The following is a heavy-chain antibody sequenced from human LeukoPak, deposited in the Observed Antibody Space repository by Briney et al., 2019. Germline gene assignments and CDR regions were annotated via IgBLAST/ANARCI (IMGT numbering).Heavy chain of an antibody. J-gene: IGHJ4*02. D-gene: IGHD5-24*01. Sequence: GGSLRLSCAASGFTFSSYGMHWVRQAPGKGLEWVAVIWYDGSNKYYADSVKGRFTTSRDNSKNTLYLQMNSLRAEDTAVYYCARDGWVITVREMGDFDYWGQGTLVTVSS. V-gene: IGHV3-33*01. CDR2: IWYDGSNK. CDR1: GFTFSSYG. CDR3: ARDGWVITVREMGDFDY.